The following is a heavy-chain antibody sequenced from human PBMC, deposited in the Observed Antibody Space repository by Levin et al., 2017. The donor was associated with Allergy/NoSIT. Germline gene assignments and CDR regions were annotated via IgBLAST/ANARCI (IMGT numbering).Heavy chain of an antibody. D-gene: IGHD1-1*01. CDR2: IYADGTT. CDR1: GFAVSTHY. V-gene: IGHV3-53*01. Sequence: GGSLRLSCAASGFAVSTHYMTWVRQAPGKGLECVSVIYADGTTFYGDSVRGRFTIPRDNSKNMLSLLMHNLRAEDTAIYYCTKGHYSGVYKWGQGTRVTVSS. J-gene: IGHJ4*02. CDR3: TKGHYSGVYK.